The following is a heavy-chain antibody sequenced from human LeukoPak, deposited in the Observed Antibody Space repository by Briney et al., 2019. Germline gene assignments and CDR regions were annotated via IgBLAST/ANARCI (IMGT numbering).Heavy chain of an antibody. V-gene: IGHV3-30*02. CDR3: AKALSASGCLSTRCYRAFDY. D-gene: IGHD2-2*01. CDR2: TRYDGSIE. CDR1: GFTFSSYA. J-gene: IGHJ4*02. Sequence: GGSLRLSCAASGFTFSSYAMHWVRQAPGKGLEWVAFTRYDGSIEYYADSVKGRFTISRDNSKNTLYLQMSSLRAEDTAVFYCAKALSASGCLSTRCYRAFDYWGQGTLVTVSS.